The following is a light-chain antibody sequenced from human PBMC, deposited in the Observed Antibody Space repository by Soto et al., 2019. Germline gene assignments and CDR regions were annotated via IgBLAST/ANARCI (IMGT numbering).Light chain of an antibody. CDR1: QSISNW. V-gene: IGKV1-5*01. CDR2: DAS. Sequence: DIQMTQSPSTLSASIGDRVTITCRARQSISNWLAWYQQKPGKAPKLLIYDASSLASGAPSRFSGSGSGTEFTLTISRLEPEDFAVYYCQQYGSSPYTFGQGTKLEIK. CDR3: QQYGSSPYT. J-gene: IGKJ2*01.